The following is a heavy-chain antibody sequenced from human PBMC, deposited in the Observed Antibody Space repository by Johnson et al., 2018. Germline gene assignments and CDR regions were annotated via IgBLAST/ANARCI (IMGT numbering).Heavy chain of an antibody. CDR1: GGTFSSYT. J-gene: IGHJ6*03. CDR2: IIPILGIA. CDR3: ASGRCYYYYDMDV. V-gene: IGHV1-69*09. Sequence: QVQLQESGAEVKKPGSSVKVSCKASGGTFSSYTISWVRQAPGQGLEWMGRIIPILGIANYAQKFQGRVTITAHKSTSTAYMELSSLRSEDTAVYYCASGRCYYYYDMDVWGKGTTVTVSS. D-gene: IGHD4-17*01.